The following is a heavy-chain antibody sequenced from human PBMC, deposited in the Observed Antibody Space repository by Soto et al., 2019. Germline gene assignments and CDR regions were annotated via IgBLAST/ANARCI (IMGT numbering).Heavy chain of an antibody. V-gene: IGHV2-70*01. D-gene: IGHD3-22*01. Sequence: GSGPTLVNPTQTLTLTCTFSGFSLTTTGMSVSWIRQPPGKALEWLALIDWDGDEYYIASLKTRLTISKDTSKNQVVLTMINMDPVDTATYYCARTTLTYYYDSSGYHFDYWGQGTLVTVSS. CDR2: IDWDGDE. CDR1: GFSLTTTGMS. J-gene: IGHJ4*02. CDR3: ARTTLTYYYDSSGYHFDY.